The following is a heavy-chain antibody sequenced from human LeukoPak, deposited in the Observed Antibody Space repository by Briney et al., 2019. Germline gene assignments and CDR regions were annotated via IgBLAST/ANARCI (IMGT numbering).Heavy chain of an antibody. Sequence: PGGSLRLSCAASGFTFSSYAMHWVRQAPGKGLEYVSAISSNGGSTYYANSVKGRFTISRDNSKNTLYLQMGSLRAEDMAVYYCAREDSGSHHFDYWGQGTLVTVSS. CDR2: ISSNGGST. CDR3: AREDSGSHHFDY. CDR1: GFTFSSYA. J-gene: IGHJ4*02. V-gene: IGHV3-64*01. D-gene: IGHD1-26*01.